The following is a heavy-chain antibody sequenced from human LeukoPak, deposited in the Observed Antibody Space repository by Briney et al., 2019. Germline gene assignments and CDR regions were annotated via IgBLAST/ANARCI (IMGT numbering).Heavy chain of an antibody. CDR3: ARGGEYYYGSGSYYHFNWYFDL. CDR1: GFTFSSSD. CDR2: IGTAVDP. D-gene: IGHD3-10*01. J-gene: IGHJ2*01. Sequence: RGSLRHSCADPGFTFSSSDMHRVRQAPGKGLEWVSAIGTAVDPYYPGSVKGRFTISRENAKNSLYLQMNSLRAGDTAVYYCARGGEYYYGSGSYYHFNWYFDLWGRGTLVTVSS. V-gene: IGHV3-13*05.